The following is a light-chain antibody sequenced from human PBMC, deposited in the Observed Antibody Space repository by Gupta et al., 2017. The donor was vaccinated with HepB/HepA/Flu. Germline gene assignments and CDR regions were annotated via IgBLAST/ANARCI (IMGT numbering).Light chain of an antibody. J-gene: IGLJ2*01. CDR1: KLGHKY. V-gene: IGLV3-1*01. CDR3: QAWDSSTVV. CDR2: QDT. Sequence: VSVSPGQTASITCSGDKLGHKYVCWYQQKPGQSPVLVIYQDTKRPSGIPERFSGSNSGNTATLTISGTQPMDEADYYCQAWDSSTVVFGGGTKLTVL.